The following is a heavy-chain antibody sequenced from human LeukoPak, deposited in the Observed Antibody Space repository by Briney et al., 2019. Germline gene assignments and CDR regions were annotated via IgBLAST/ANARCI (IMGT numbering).Heavy chain of an antibody. J-gene: IGHJ4*02. D-gene: IGHD3-22*01. Sequence: ASVKVSCKASGYTFTSYDINWVRQAPGQGLEWMRWINTNTGNPTYAQGFTGRFVFSLDTSVSTAYLQISSLKAEDTAVYYCGRGHYYYSSGYFDYGAQETLVPVS. V-gene: IGHV7-4-1*02. CDR2: INTNTGNP. CDR3: GRGHYYYSSGYFDY. CDR1: GYTFTSYD.